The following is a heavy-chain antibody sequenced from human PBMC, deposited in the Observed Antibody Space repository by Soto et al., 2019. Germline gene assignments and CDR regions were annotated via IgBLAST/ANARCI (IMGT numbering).Heavy chain of an antibody. V-gene: IGHV3-23*01. CDR1: GFIFTNYA. CDR2: IGGRGNSA. CDR3: VREGRGSFDF. J-gene: IGHJ3*01. Sequence: GGSLRLSCAASGFIFTNYAMNWVRQAPGKGLEWVSVIGGRGNSAYYADSVQGRFTISRDNSKNTLSLQMSSPTADDTAIYYCVREGRGSFDFWGRGTMVTVS. D-gene: IGHD5-12*01.